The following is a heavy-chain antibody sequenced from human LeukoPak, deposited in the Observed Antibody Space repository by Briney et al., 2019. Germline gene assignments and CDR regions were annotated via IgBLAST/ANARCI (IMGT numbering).Heavy chain of an antibody. J-gene: IGHJ2*01. CDR2: IYTSGST. CDR3: ARALVDYYDSSGYHHPDWYFDL. CDR1: GASISSGSYY. Sequence: SETLSLTCTVSGASISSGSYYWSWIRQPAGKGLEWIGRIYTSGSTNYNPSLKSRVTISVDTSKNQFSLKLSSVTAADTAVYYCARALVDYYDSSGYHHPDWYFDLWGRGTLVTVSS. D-gene: IGHD3-22*01. V-gene: IGHV4-61*02.